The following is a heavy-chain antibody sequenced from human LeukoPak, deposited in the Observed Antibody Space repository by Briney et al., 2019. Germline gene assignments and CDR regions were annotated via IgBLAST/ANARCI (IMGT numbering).Heavy chain of an antibody. CDR2: ISAYNGNT. D-gene: IGHD3-10*01. CDR3: AREGDMVRGVRSYYYGMDV. J-gene: IGHJ6*04. V-gene: IGHV1-18*04. CDR1: GHTFTSYG. Sequence: ASVKVSCKASGHTFTSYGISWVRQAPGQGLEWMGWISAYNGNTNYAQKLQGRVTMTTDTSTSTAYMELRGLRSDDTAVYYCAREGDMVRGVRSYYYGMDVWGKGTTVTVSS.